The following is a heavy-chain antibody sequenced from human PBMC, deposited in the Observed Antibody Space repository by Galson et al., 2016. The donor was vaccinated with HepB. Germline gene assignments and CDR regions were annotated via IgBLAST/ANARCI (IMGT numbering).Heavy chain of an antibody. J-gene: IGHJ1*01. Sequence: SVKVSCKASGYIFDHYVITWVRQAPGQGLEWMGWISGYNGNTNYAQSLQGRVTMTTEPSTNTAYMELRSLTSDDTAVYFCARGSKTAGVNWGQGTLVTVSS. V-gene: IGHV1-18*01. CDR3: ARGSKTAGVN. CDR1: GYIFDHYV. CDR2: ISGYNGNT. D-gene: IGHD6-19*01.